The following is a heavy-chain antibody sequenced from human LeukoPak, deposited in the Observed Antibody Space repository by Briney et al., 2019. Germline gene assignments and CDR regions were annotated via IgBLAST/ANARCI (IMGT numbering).Heavy chain of an antibody. CDR1: GYTFTGYY. CDR3: ATFPTWFGESFG. J-gene: IGHJ4*02. V-gene: IGHV1-2*06. D-gene: IGHD3-10*01. Sequence: ASVKVSCKASGYTFTGYYMHWVRQAPGQGLEWMGRINPSTGDTNFGQSFQGRVTMTRDTSISTAYLELRRLRSDDTAVYFCATFPTWFGESFGWGQGTLVTVSS. CDR2: INPSTGDT.